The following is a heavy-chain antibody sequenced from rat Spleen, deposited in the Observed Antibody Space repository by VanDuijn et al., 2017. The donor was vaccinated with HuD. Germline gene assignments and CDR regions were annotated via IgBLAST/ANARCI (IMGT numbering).Heavy chain of an antibody. CDR2: ILYDDTNT. CDR3: ARHPKLGVFWYFDF. J-gene: IGHJ1*01. Sequence: EVQLVESGGGLVQPGRSLKFSCVASGFTFSDYAMAWVRQAPKKGLEWVATILYDDTNTYYRDSVKGRFTISRDNTKNTLYLQMDSLRSEDTATYYCARHPKLGVFWYFDFWGPGTMVTVSS. CDR1: GFTFSDYA. D-gene: IGHD5-1*01. V-gene: IGHV5-17*01.